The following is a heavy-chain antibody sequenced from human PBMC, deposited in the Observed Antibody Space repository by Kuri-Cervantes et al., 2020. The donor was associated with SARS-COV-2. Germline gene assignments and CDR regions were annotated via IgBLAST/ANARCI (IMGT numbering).Heavy chain of an antibody. J-gene: IGHJ4*02. Sequence: GGSLRLSCAASGFTFSSYGMHWVRQAPGKGLEWVAVIWYDGSNKYYADSVKGRFTISRDNSKNTLYLQMNSLRAEDTAVYYCARGRGSGWQDYWGQGTLVTVSS. CDR1: GFTFSSYG. CDR3: ARGRGSGWQDY. D-gene: IGHD6-19*01. CDR2: IWYDGSNK. V-gene: IGHV3-33*01.